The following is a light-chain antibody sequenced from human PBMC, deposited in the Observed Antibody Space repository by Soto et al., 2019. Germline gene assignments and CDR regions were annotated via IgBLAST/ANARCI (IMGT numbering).Light chain of an antibody. V-gene: IGKV1-5*03. CDR3: QQYQSYIT. J-gene: IGKJ5*01. CDR1: QSINSW. Sequence: DIQMTQSPSTLSASVGDRVTITCRASQSINSWLAWYQQKPGKAPKLLIYKASALETGVPSRFSGSESGTEFTLTISSLQPDDFATYYCQQYQSYITFGQGTRLEIK. CDR2: KAS.